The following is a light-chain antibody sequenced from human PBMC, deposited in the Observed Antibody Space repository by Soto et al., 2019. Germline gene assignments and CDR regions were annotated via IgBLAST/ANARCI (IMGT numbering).Light chain of an antibody. J-gene: IGLJ1*01. Sequence: QSVLTQPPSASGSPGQSVTISCTGTSSDVGGYNYVSWYQQHPGKAPKLIICEVTTRPSGISNRFSGSKSGDTASLTISGLQAEDEADYFCCSYAGTVAYVFGTGTKVTVL. CDR1: SSDVGGYNY. CDR3: CSYAGTVAYV. CDR2: EVT. V-gene: IGLV2-8*01.